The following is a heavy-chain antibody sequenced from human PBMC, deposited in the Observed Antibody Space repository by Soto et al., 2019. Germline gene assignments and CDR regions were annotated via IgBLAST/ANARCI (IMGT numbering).Heavy chain of an antibody. Sequence: ASVKVSCKASGYTFTSYYMHWVRQAPGQGLEWMGIINPSGGSTSYAQKFQGRVTMTRDTSTSTVYMELSSLRSEDTAVYYCARDNGYYYDFWSGYYTGMGENWFDPWGQGTLVTVSS. CDR2: INPSGGST. V-gene: IGHV1-46*03. CDR1: GYTFTSYY. CDR3: ARDNGYYYDFWSGYYTGMGENWFDP. D-gene: IGHD3-3*01. J-gene: IGHJ5*02.